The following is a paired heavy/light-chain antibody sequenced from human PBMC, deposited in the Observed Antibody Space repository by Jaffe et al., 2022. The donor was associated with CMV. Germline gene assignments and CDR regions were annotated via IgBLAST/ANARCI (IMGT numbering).Light chain of an antibody. V-gene: IGLV1-40*01. J-gene: IGLJ3*02. CDR2: GNN. CDR1: SSNIGAGYD. Sequence: QSVLSQPPSVSGAPGQRVTISCTGSSSNIGAGYDVHWYQYLPGTAPKLLIFGNNNRPSGVPDRFSGSKSGTSASLAITGLQAEDEADYYCQSYDTKLSAWVFGGGTKLSVL. CDR3: QSYDTKLSAWV.
Heavy chain of an antibody. Sequence: QVQLVQSGAEVKKPGASVKVSCKASGYTFTSHYIHWVRQAPGQGLEWMGGVNPSGGDTTSAQKFQGRITMTRDTSTTTAYMELSSLTSEDTAIYYCARVEFSGSGAFYNPGYFDYWGQGSVVTVSS. CDR1: GYTFTSHY. CDR2: VNPSGGDT. V-gene: IGHV1-46*01. D-gene: IGHD3-10*01. CDR3: ARVEFSGSGAFYNPGYFDY. J-gene: IGHJ4*02.